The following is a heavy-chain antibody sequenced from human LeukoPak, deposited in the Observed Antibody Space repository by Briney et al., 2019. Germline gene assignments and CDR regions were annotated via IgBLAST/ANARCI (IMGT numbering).Heavy chain of an antibody. V-gene: IGHV4-34*01. CDR1: GGSFSGYY. D-gene: IGHD3-10*01. J-gene: IGHJ4*02. CDR2: INHSGST. CDR3: ARLEKYYYGSGSLYKY. Sequence: SETLSLTCAVYGGSFSGYYWSWIRQPPGKGLEWIGEINHSGSTNYNPSLKSRVTISVDTSKNQFSLKLSSVTAADTAVYYCARLEKYYYGSGSLYKYWGQGTLVTVSS.